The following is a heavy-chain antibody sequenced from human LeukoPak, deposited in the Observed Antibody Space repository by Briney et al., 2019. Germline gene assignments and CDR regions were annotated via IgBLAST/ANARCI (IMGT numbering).Heavy chain of an antibody. CDR2: INHSGST. CDR3: ARRIVATGFDY. CDR1: GGSFSGYY. D-gene: IGHD5-12*01. Sequence: PSETLSLTCAVYGGSFSGYYWSWIRQPPGKGLEWIGEINHSGSTNYNPSLKSRVTISVDTSKNQFSLKLSPVTAADTAVYYCARRIVATGFDYWGQGTLVTVSS. V-gene: IGHV4-34*01. J-gene: IGHJ4*02.